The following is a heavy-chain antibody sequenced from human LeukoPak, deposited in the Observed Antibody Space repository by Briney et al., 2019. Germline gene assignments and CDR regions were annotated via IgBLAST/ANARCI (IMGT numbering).Heavy chain of an antibody. V-gene: IGHV4-39*01. CDR3: ATSPGADYGGDHWFDP. CDR2: ICYGGST. D-gene: IGHD4-23*01. CDR1: GGSITSNHYY. J-gene: IGHJ5*02. Sequence: PSETLSLTCTVSGGSITSNHYYWGWIRQPPGKGLEWIGSICYGGSTHYNPSLKSRVTMSVDTSKNQFSLKLRSVTATDTAVYHCATSPGADYGGDHWFDPWGQGTLVTVSS.